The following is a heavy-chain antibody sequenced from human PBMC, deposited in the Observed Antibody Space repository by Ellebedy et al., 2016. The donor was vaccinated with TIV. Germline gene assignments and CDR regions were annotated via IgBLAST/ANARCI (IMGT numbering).Heavy chain of an antibody. Sequence: SLKISCAASGFTFDDFAMHWVRQVPGKGLEWVAGITWNSGNIGYAESVRGRFTISRDNAQSSLYLQINSLRTDDTAFYHCVKDIPRETTQTPTYFDYWGQGTLVTVSS. D-gene: IGHD4-11*01. CDR3: VKDIPRETTQTPTYFDY. CDR2: ITWNSGNI. V-gene: IGHV3-9*01. CDR1: GFTFDDFA. J-gene: IGHJ4*02.